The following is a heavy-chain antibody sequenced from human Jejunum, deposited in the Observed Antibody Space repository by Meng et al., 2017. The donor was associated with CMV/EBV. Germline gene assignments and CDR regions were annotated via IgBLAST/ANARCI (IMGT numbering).Heavy chain of an antibody. D-gene: IGHD3-22*01. CDR1: GGSISSGGYF. J-gene: IGHJ4*02. Sequence: SGGSISSGGYFWSWIRQPPGKGLEWIGYIFHSGSAYNHLSLKSRVTISIDTSKNNFSLKMTSMTAADTAVYYCARGDYDTSGYYFDLWGQGTLVTVSS. V-gene: IGHV4-30-4*01. CDR3: ARGDYDTSGYYFDL. CDR2: IFHSGSA.